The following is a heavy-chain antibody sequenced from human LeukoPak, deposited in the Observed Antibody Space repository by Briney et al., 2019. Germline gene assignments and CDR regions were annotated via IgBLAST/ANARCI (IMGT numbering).Heavy chain of an antibody. V-gene: IGHV1-18*01. CDR2: ISAYNGNT. D-gene: IGHD2-2*01. CDR3: ALGRVVPAAMNYYFDY. Sequence: GASAKVSCKASGYTFTSYGISWVRQAPGQGFEWMGWISAYNGNTNYAQKLQGRVTMTTDTSTSTAYMELRSLRSDDTAVYYCALGRVVPAAMNYYFDYWGQGTLVTVSS. CDR1: GYTFTSYG. J-gene: IGHJ4*02.